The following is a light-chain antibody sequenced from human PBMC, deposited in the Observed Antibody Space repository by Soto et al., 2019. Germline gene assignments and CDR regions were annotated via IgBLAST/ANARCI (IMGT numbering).Light chain of an antibody. CDR3: RQSYSNPRT. CDR1: RSIRGN. J-gene: IGKJ2*01. Sequence: DIQMTQSPSSLSASLGDTVTITCRASRSIRGNVTWLQQKPGEAPKLLIHTASRLQSGVPSRFSGSGFGTDFTLTIDSRQDEDFSTVYCRQSYSNPRTFGQGTTLEIK. V-gene: IGKV1-39*01. CDR2: TAS.